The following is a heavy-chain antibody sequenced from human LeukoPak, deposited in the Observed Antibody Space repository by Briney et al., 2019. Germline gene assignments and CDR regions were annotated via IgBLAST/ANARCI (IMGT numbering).Heavy chain of an antibody. CDR3: ATSIAVAGIAPFDY. CDR2: IRYDGSNK. V-gene: IGHV3-30*02. J-gene: IGHJ4*02. D-gene: IGHD6-19*01. Sequence: QPGGSLRLSCAASGFTFSSYGMHWVRQAPGKGLEWVAFIRYDGSNKYYADSVKGRFTISRDNSKNTLYLQMNSLRAEDTAVYYCATSIAVAGIAPFDYWGQGTLVTVSS. CDR1: GFTFSSYG.